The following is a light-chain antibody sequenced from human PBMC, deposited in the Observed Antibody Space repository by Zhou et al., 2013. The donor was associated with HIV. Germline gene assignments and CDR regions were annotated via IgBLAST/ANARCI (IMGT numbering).Light chain of an antibody. Sequence: DILMTQSPSTLSASVGDRVIITCRASQSIRNFLAWYQQKPGKAPKLLIYAASTLQSGVPSRFSGSGSGTEFTLTISSLQPEDFATYYCQQLSSYPYTFGRGPSWRSN. V-gene: IGKV1-9*01. J-gene: IGKJ2*01. CDR1: QSIRNF. CDR2: AAS. CDR3: QQLSSYPYT.